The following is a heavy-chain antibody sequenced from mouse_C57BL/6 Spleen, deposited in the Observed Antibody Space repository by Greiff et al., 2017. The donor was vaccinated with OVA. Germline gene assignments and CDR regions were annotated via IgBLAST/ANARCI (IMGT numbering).Heavy chain of an antibody. D-gene: IGHD1-1*01. V-gene: IGHV1-5*01. CDR1: GYTFTSYW. CDR3: TRDGTTVVAKAMDY. J-gene: IGHJ4*01. CDR2: IYPGNSDT. Sequence: VQLQQSGTVLARPGASVKMSCKTSGYTFTSYWMHWVKQRPGQGLEWIGAIYPGNSDTSYNQKFKGKAKLTAVTSASTAYMELSSLTNEDSAVYYCTRDGTTVVAKAMDYWGQGTSVTVSS.